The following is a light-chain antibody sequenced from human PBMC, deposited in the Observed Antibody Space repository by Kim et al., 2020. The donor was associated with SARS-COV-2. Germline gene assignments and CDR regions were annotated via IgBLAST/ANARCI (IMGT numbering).Light chain of an antibody. CDR1: QEISNF. J-gene: IGKJ2*01. Sequence: DIQMIQSPPSLSASVGGSVTITCRATQEISNFVNWYHQRPGKAPRLLIFDAANREVGVPSRFSGYGSGTDFGLDINNIQPDDSGSYFCLQYRVLPRAFGQGTKLEI. CDR2: DAA. V-gene: IGKV1-33*01. CDR3: LQYRVLPRA.